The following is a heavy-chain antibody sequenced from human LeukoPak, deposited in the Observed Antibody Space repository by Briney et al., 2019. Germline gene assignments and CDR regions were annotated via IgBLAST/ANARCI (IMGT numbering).Heavy chain of an antibody. CDR1: GFTFSSYS. J-gene: IGHJ4*02. CDR2: IGVSSRSI. Sequence: GGSLRLSCAASGFTFSSYSMNWVRQAPGKGLEWLSYIGVSSRSICYADSVKCRFTSSRDNAKKSLYLQMNSLRAEDTAVYYCARDDRRDGYKQDCDYWGQGNMVTVS. V-gene: IGHV3-48*04. D-gene: IGHD5-24*01. CDR3: ARDDRRDGYKQDCDY.